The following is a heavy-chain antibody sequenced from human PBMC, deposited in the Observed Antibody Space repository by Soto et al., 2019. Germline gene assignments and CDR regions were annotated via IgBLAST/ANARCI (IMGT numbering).Heavy chain of an antibody. V-gene: IGHV3-48*02. Sequence: PGGSLRLSCAASGFSLSNYNMHGIRQAPGMGLEWISFITTTSSLSYADSVKGRFTISRDNAKNSLYLQMNSLRDEDTAVYFCARDPPRRDGYTFDSWGPGTLVTVSS. J-gene: IGHJ4*02. CDR1: GFSLSNYN. CDR3: ARDPPRRDGYTFDS. D-gene: IGHD5-12*01. CDR2: ITTTSSL.